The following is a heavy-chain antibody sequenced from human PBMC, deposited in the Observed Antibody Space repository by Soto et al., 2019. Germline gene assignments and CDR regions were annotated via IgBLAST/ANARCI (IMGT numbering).Heavy chain of an antibody. J-gene: IGHJ4*02. Sequence: PSETLSLTCAVSGGSISSGGYSWSWIRQPPGKGLEWIGYIYHSGSTYYNPSLKSRVTISVDTSKNQFSLKLSSVTAADTAVYYCARSIVVVTALDYSGQATLVTVSS. V-gene: IGHV4-30-2*01. D-gene: IGHD2-21*02. CDR3: ARSIVVVTALDY. CDR1: GGSISSGGYS. CDR2: IYHSGST.